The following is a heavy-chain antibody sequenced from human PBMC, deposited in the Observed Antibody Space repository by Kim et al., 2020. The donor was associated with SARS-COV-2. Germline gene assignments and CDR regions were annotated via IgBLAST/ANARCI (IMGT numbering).Heavy chain of an antibody. CDR2: IKQDGSEK. CDR3: AREGVAGYYYYYYGMDV. J-gene: IGHJ6*02. V-gene: IGHV3-7*03. D-gene: IGHD6-19*01. CDR1: GFTFSSYW. Sequence: GGSLRLSCAASGFTFSSYWMSWVRQAPGKGLEWVANIKQDGSEKYYVDSVKGRFTISRDNAKNSLYLQMNSLRAEDTAVYYCAREGVAGYYYYYYGMDVWGQGTTVTVSS.